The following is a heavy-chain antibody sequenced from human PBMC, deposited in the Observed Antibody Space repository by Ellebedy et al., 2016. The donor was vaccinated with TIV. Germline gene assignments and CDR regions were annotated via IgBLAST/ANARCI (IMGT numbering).Heavy chain of an antibody. Sequence: PGGSLRLSCSASGFTFHAYSMNWVRQAPGKGLEWISTISSTSVFTYYADSVKGRFIISRDNANNSLYLQMDSLRVEDTAIYYCAGDLRQWSDNWFDPWGQGTPVTVSS. CDR2: ISSTSVFT. CDR3: AGDLRQWSDNWFDP. V-gene: IGHV3-21*01. J-gene: IGHJ5*02. D-gene: IGHD6-19*01. CDR1: GFTFHAYS.